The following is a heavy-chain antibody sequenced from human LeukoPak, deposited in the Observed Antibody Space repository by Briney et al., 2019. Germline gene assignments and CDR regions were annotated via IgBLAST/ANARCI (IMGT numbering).Heavy chain of an antibody. V-gene: IGHV3-33*08. CDR3: ARDDYRRYALDY. Sequence: GGSLRLSCAASGFTFSSYGMHWVRQAPGKGLEWVAVIWYGGSNKYYADSVKGRFTISRDNSKNTLYLQMNSLRAEDTAVYYCARDDYRRYALDYWGQGTLVTVSS. CDR2: IWYGGSNK. J-gene: IGHJ4*02. D-gene: IGHD4-11*01. CDR1: GFTFSSYG.